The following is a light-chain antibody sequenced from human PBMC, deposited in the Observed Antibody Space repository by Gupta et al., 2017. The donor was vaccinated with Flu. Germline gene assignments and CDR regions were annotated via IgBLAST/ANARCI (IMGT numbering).Light chain of an antibody. J-gene: IGLJ2*01. CDR3: AAWDDSLSGPGV. CDR2: RNN. V-gene: IGLV1-47*01. Sequence: QSALTQPPSASGTPGQRATISCSGRSSNIGSNYVYWYQQLPGTAPKLLIYRNNQRPSGVPDRFSGSKSGTSASLAISGRRSEDEADYYCAAWDDSLSGPGVFGGGTKLTVL. CDR1: SSNIGSNY.